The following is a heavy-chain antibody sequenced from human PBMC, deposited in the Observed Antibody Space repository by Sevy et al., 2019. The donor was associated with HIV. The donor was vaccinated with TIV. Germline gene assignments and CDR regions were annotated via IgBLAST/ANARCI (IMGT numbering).Heavy chain of an antibody. V-gene: IGHV3-9*01. CDR3: AKGKGGVATIYDYYYYGMDV. J-gene: IGHJ6*02. D-gene: IGHD5-12*01. Sequence: GGSLRLSCAASGFTFDDYAMHWVRQAPGKGLEWVSGISWNSGSIGYADSLKGRFTISRDNAKNSLYLQMNSLRAEDTALYYCAKGKGGVATIYDYYYYGMDVWGQGTTVTVSS. CDR2: ISWNSGSI. CDR1: GFTFDDYA.